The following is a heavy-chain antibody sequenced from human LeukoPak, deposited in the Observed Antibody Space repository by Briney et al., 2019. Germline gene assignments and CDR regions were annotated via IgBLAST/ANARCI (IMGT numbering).Heavy chain of an antibody. D-gene: IGHD5-24*01. CDR1: GYTFTSNY. J-gene: IGHJ4*02. V-gene: IGHV1-46*01. CDR3: ARDKGDGYTLVFDY. CDR2: ISPSGGST. Sequence: ASVKVSCKAFGYTFTSNYMHWVRQVPGQGPEWMGVISPSGGSTTYAQKFQGRVTLTRDMSTSTDYLELSSLRSEDTAVYYCARDKGDGYTLVFDYWGQGTLVTVSS.